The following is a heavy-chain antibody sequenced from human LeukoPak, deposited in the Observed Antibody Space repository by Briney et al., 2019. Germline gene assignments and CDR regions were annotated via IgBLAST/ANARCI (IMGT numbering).Heavy chain of an antibody. J-gene: IGHJ4*02. CDR2: IYYSGST. Sequence: SETLSLTCAVYGGSFSGCYWGWIRQPPGKGLEWIGSIYYSGSTYYNPSLKSRVTISVDTSKNQFSLKLSSVTAADTAVYYCARDHHGRDYWGQGTLVTVSS. D-gene: IGHD5-24*01. CDR3: ARDHHGRDY. CDR1: GGSFSGCY. V-gene: IGHV4-34*01.